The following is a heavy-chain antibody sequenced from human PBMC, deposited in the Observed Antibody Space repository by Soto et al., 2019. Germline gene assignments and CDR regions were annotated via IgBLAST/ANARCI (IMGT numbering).Heavy chain of an antibody. CDR1: GFTFSSYG. CDR3: AKVNCRRGSCYPVGFIVDY. J-gene: IGHJ4*02. Sequence: GGSLRLSCAASGFTFSSYGMHWVRQAPGKGLEWVAVISYDGSNKYYADSVKGRFTISRGNSKNTLYLQMNSLRAEDTAVYYCAKVNCRRGSCYPVGFIVDYWGQGTLVTVSS. D-gene: IGHD2-15*01. CDR2: ISYDGSNK. V-gene: IGHV3-30*18.